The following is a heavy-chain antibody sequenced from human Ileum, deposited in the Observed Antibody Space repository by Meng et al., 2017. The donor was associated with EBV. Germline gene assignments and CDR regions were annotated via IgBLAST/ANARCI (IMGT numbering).Heavy chain of an antibody. Sequence: QGQQQEAGPGLVKPSDPLSLICAVSGYSISSTNWWGWIRQPPGQGLEWIGYLYYSGSTSYNPTLKSRVTMSVDTSKNQFSLNLNSVTAVDTAVYYCARNVPGTSAYYDWGQGTLVTVSS. CDR3: ARNVPGTSAYYD. J-gene: IGHJ4*02. CDR1: GYSISSTNW. V-gene: IGHV4-28*01. CDR2: LYYSGST. D-gene: IGHD3-22*01.